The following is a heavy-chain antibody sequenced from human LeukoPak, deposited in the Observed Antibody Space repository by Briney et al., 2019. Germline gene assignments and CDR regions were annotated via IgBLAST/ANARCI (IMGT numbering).Heavy chain of an antibody. CDR1: GYSFTSYW. V-gene: IGHV5-51*01. CDR3: ATNTMFRGIHAFDI. Sequence: PGESLKISCKGSGYSFTSYWIGWVRQMPGKGLEWMGIIYPGDSDTRYSPSSQGQVTISADKSISTAYLQWSSLKASDSAMYYCATNTMFRGIHAFDIWGQGTMVTVSS. CDR2: IYPGDSDT. J-gene: IGHJ3*02. D-gene: IGHD3-10*01.